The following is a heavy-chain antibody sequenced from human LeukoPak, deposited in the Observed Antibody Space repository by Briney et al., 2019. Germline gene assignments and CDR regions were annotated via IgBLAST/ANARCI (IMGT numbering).Heavy chain of an antibody. D-gene: IGHD2-2*02. V-gene: IGHV4-34*01. CDR1: GGSFSGYY. J-gene: IGHJ4*02. Sequence: PSETLSLTCAVYGGSFSGYYWSWIRQPPGKGLEWIGEINHSGSTNYNPSPKSRVTISVDKSKNQFSLKLSSVTAADTAVYYCARGYGYCSSTSCYTWAFDYWGQGTLVTVSS. CDR3: ARGYGYCSSTSCYTWAFDY. CDR2: INHSGST.